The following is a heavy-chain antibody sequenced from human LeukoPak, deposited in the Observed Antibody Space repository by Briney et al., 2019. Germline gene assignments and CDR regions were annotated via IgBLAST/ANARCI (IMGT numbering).Heavy chain of an antibody. CDR1: GGTFSSYA. J-gene: IGHJ5*02. V-gene: IGHV1-69*01. CDR2: IIPIFGTA. D-gene: IGHD3-22*01. CDR3: AIEFSSDYFNWFDP. Sequence: GSSVKVSCKASGGTFSSYAISWVRQAPGQGLEWMGGIIPIFGTANYAQKFQGRVTITADESTSTAYMELSSLRSEDTAVYYCAIEFSSDYFNWFDPWGQATLVTVSS.